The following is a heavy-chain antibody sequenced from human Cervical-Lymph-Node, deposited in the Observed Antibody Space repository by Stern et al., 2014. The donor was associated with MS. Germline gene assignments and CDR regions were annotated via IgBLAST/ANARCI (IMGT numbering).Heavy chain of an antibody. CDR1: GGTFSTYK. CDR2: IIPIFGTA. D-gene: IGHD5-12*01. J-gene: IGHJ4*02. Sequence: QMVQSGSEAKKPWSSVKVSCKVSGGTFSTYKISWVRQAPGQGLERMGAIIPIFGTADYAQKVQDRVTIIADESTSEVHMDLISLRSEDTGVYYCARLGSGYDSSYLDFWGQGTLVTVSS. CDR3: ARLGSGYDSSYLDF. V-gene: IGHV1-69*01.